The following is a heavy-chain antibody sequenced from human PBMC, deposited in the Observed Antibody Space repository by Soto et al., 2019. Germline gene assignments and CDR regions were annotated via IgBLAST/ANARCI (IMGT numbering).Heavy chain of an antibody. D-gene: IGHD3-22*01. Sequence: PSETLSLTCAVSGGSISSSNWWSWVRQPPGKGLEWIGEIYHSGSTNYNPSLKSRVTISVDKSKNQFSLKLSSVTAADTAVYYCARRGSVLHYYDSSPRFDPWGQGTLVTVSS. V-gene: IGHV4-4*02. J-gene: IGHJ5*02. CDR3: ARRGSVLHYYDSSPRFDP. CDR2: IYHSGST. CDR1: GGSISSSNW.